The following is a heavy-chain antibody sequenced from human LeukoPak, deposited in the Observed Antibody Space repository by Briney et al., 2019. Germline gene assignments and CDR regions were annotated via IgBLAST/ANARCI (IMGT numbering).Heavy chain of an antibody. J-gene: IGHJ4*02. CDR2: IKQDGSEK. CDR1: GFTFSSYW. CDR3: ARVGHSSGRTEDIDY. V-gene: IGHV3-7*01. Sequence: PGGSLRLSCAASGFTFSSYWMSWVRQAPGKGLEWVANIKQDGSEKYYVDSVKGRFTISRDNSKNTLYLQMNSLRAEDTAVYYCARVGHSSGRTEDIDYWGQGTLVTVSS. D-gene: IGHD6-19*01.